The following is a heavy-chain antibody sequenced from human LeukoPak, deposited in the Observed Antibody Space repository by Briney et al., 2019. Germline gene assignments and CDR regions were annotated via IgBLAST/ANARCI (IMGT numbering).Heavy chain of an antibody. CDR1: GFTFSNYW. CDR2: ISSDGNNT. J-gene: IGHJ4*02. Sequence: GGSLRLSCGASGFTFSNYWMHWVRQAPGKGLVWVSRISSDGNNTTYADSVRGRFTVSRDNAKNTVYLQMDSLRAEDTAVYYCARSRGIAAAGTTPGTYYFDYWGQGTLVTVSS. V-gene: IGHV3-74*01. CDR3: ARSRGIAAAGTTPGTYYFDY. D-gene: IGHD6-13*01.